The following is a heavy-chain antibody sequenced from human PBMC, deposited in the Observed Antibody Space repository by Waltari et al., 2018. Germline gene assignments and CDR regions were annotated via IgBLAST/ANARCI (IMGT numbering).Heavy chain of an antibody. CDR1: GYTFTSYY. D-gene: IGHD1-26*01. CDR3: ATPTLYSGSYLDY. V-gene: IGHV1-46*01. J-gene: IGHJ4*02. Sequence: QVPLVQSGAEVKKPAASVKVYCKASGYTFTSYYMHWVRQAPGQGLEWMGIIKPSGGSTSYAQKFQGRVTRTRDTSTSTVYMELSRLRSEDTAVYYCATPTLYSGSYLDYWGQGTLVTVSS. CDR2: IKPSGGST.